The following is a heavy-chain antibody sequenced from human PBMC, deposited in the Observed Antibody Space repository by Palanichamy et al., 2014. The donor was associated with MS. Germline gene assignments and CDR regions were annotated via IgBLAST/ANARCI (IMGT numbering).Heavy chain of an antibody. CDR1: GYTFTSYY. CDR2: INPSGGST. V-gene: IGHV1-46*01. Sequence: QVQLVQSGAEVKKPGASVKLSCKASGYTFTSYYMHWVRQAPGQGLEWMGIINPSGGSTSYTQKFQGRVTMTRDTSTSSVYMALSSLRSEDTAVYYCARGIDGGHDGEDYWGQGSLVTVSS. J-gene: IGHJ4*02. CDR3: ARGIDGGHDGEDY. D-gene: IGHD4-23*01.